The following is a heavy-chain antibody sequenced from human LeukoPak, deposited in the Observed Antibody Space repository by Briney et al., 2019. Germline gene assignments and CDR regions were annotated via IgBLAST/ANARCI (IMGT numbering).Heavy chain of an antibody. Sequence: GGSLRLSCAASGFTFSSYAMSWVRQAPGKGLEWVSAISGSGGSTYYADSVKGRFTISRDNSKNTLYLQMNSLRAEDTAVYYCAKDYCSSTSCYILDYWGQGTLVTVSS. D-gene: IGHD2-2*02. J-gene: IGHJ4*02. V-gene: IGHV3-23*01. CDR3: AKDYCSSTSCYILDY. CDR2: ISGSGGST. CDR1: GFTFSSYA.